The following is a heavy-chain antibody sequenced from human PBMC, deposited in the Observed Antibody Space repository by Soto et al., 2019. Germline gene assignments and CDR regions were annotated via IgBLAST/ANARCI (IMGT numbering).Heavy chain of an antibody. CDR2: IVVGSGNT. J-gene: IGHJ4*02. V-gene: IGHV1-58*02. D-gene: IGHD3-3*01. Sequence: SVKVACKASGYTFTSYGISWVRQARGQRLEWIGWIVVGSGNTNYAQKFQERVTITRDMSTSTAYMELSSLRSEDTAVYYCAAELGGGYYRFDYWGQGTLVTVSS. CDR3: AAELGGGYYRFDY. CDR1: GYTFTSYG.